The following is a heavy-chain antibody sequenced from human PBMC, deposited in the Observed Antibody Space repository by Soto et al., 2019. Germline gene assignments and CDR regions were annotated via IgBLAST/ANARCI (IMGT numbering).Heavy chain of an antibody. Sequence: DVQLLESGGGLVQPGGSLRLSCAASGFTFNNYAINWVRRSPGKGLEWVSVISGSAGSTYYADSVKGRFTITRDNSKNTLYLQMSSLRVEDTAVYYCAKAGGAAGTVDYFDYWGQGTLVTVSS. CDR3: AKAGGAAGTVDYFDY. V-gene: IGHV3-23*01. CDR1: GFTFNNYA. CDR2: ISGSAGST. J-gene: IGHJ4*02. D-gene: IGHD6-13*01.